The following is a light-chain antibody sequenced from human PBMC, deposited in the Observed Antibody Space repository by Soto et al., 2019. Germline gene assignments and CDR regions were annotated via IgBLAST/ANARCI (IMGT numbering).Light chain of an antibody. Sequence: DIQMTQSPSSLSASVGDRVTITCQASQDISNYLNWYQQKPGKAPKLLIYDASNLETGVPSRFSGSGSGTDFTFTISSLQPEDIATYHCQQYGTFGPGTKVDIK. V-gene: IGKV1-33*01. CDR3: QQYGT. CDR2: DAS. J-gene: IGKJ3*01. CDR1: QDISNY.